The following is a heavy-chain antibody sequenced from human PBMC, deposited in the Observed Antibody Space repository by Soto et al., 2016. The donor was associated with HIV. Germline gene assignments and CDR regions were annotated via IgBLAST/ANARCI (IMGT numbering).Heavy chain of an antibody. V-gene: IGHV3-23*01. J-gene: IGHJ4*02. CDR2: ISVSGAST. CDR3: AKDGEGYYGSGSYYRALYYFDY. Sequence: EVQLLESGGGLVQPGGSLRLSCAASRFIFSSYAMSWVRQAPGKGLEWVSTISVSGASTYYADSVKGRFTISRDNSKNTLYLQMNSLRAEDTAVYYCAKDGEGYYGSGSYYRALYYFDYWGQGTLVTVSS. D-gene: IGHD3-10*01. CDR1: RFIFSSYA.